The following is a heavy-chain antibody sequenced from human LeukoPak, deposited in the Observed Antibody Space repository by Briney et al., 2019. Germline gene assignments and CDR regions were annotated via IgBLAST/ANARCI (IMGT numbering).Heavy chain of an antibody. V-gene: IGHV3-20*04. D-gene: IGHD2-2*02. CDR2: INWNGGST. J-gene: IGHJ3*02. CDR1: GFTFDDYG. Sequence: PGGSLRLSCAASGFTFDDYGMSWVRQAPGKGLEWVSGINWNGGSTGYADSVKGRFTISRDNAKTSLYLQMNSLRAEETALYYCARRPIYCSSTSCYKGAFDIWGQGTMVTVSS. CDR3: ARRPIYCSSTSCYKGAFDI.